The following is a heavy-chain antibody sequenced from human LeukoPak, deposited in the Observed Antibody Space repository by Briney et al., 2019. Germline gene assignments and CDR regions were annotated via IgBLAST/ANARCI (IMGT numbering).Heavy chain of an antibody. J-gene: IGHJ4*02. V-gene: IGHV3-74*01. CDR1: GFTFSSYW. Sequence: GGSLRLSCAASGFTFSSYWMHWVRQAPGKVLVWVSRINSDGSSTSYADSVKGRFTISRDNAKNTQYLQMNSLRAEDTAVYYCARDEYTRHDYWGQGTLVTVSS. D-gene: IGHD1-1*01. CDR3: ARDEYTRHDY. CDR2: INSDGSST.